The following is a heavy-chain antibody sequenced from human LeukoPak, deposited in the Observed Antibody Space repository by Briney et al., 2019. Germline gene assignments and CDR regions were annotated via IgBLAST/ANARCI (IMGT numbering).Heavy chain of an antibody. CDR1: GLTFSSYA. D-gene: IGHD2-21*01. V-gene: IGHV3-23*01. CDR3: AKDDAIAGGYLDY. J-gene: IGHJ4*02. Sequence: GGSLRLSCAASGLTFSSYAMSWVRQAPGKGLEWVPAISGSGGSTYYADSVKGRFTISRDNSKNTLFLQMNSLRAEDTAVYYCAKDDAIAGGYLDYWGQGTLVTVSS. CDR2: ISGSGGST.